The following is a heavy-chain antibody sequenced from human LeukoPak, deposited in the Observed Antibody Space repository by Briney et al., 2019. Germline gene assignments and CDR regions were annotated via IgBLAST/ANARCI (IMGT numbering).Heavy chain of an antibody. CDR1: GFTFSSYE. CDR2: ISSSGSTI. D-gene: IGHD3-10*01. V-gene: IGHV3-48*03. CDR3: AKDYYGSGGNFDY. Sequence: QTGRSLRLSCAASGFTFSSYEMNWVRQAPGKGLEWVSYISSSGSTIYCADSVKGRFTISRDNAKNSLYLQMNSLRAEDTAVYYCAKDYYGSGGNFDYWGQGTLVTVSS. J-gene: IGHJ4*02.